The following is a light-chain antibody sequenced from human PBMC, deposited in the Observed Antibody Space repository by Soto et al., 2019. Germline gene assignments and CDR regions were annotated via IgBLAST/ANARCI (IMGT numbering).Light chain of an antibody. V-gene: IGLV2-11*01. CDR1: SSDVANYKY. CDR3: CSSAGTYTRV. CDR2: DVN. Sequence: QSVLTQPRSVSGSPGQSVTMSCTRTSSDVANYKYVSWYQQHPGKAPKLMIYDVNKRPSGVPYRFSGSKSGNTASLTISGLQAEGEADYYCCSSAGTYTRVFGTGTKVTVL. J-gene: IGLJ1*01.